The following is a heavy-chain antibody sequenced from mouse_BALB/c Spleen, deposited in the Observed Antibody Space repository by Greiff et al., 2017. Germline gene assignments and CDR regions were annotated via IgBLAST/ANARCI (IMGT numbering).Heavy chain of an antibody. J-gene: IGHJ2*01. D-gene: IGHD1-2*01. CDR2: IDPENGDT. CDR1: GFNIKDYY. CDR3: NAWAYGYGGTDN. V-gene: IGHV14-4*02. Sequence: VQLKQSGAELVRSGASVKLSCTASGFNIKDYYMHWVKQRPEQGLEWIGWIDPENGDTEYAPKFQGKATMTADTSSNTAYLQLSSLTSEDTAVYYCNAWAYGYGGTDNWGQGTTLTVSS.